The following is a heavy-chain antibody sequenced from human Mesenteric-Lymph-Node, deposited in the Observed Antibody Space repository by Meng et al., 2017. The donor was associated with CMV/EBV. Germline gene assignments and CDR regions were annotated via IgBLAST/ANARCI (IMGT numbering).Heavy chain of an antibody. CDR2: IKQDGSEK. V-gene: IGHV3-7*01. CDR3: ARSGYSGSYWGGY. D-gene: IGHD1-26*01. CDR1: GFTFSSYW. Sequence: GGSLRLSCAASGFTFSSYWMSWVRQAPGKGLEWVANIKQDGSEKYYVDSVKGRFTISRDNAKNSLYLQMNSLRAEDTAVYYCARSGYSGSYWGGYWGQGTLVTVSS. J-gene: IGHJ4*02.